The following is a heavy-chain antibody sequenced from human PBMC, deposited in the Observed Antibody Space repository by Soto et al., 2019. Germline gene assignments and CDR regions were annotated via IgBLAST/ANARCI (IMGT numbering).Heavy chain of an antibody. CDR1: GDSVSSNSAA. J-gene: IGHJ6*02. CDR2: TYYRSKWYN. D-gene: IGHD2-2*02. Sequence: SQTLSLTGPISGDSVSSNSAAWNWIRQSPSRVLEWLGRTYYRSKWYNDYAVSVKSRITINPDTSKNQFSLQLNSVTPEDTAVYYCALQNCSSTSCYTAYYGMDVWGQGTTVTVSS. CDR3: ALQNCSSTSCYTAYYGMDV. V-gene: IGHV6-1*01.